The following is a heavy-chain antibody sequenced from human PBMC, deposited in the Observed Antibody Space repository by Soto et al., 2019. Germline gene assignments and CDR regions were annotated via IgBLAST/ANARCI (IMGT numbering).Heavy chain of an antibody. CDR1: GFSLSSTRMA. CDR3: AHIVVAGLGYYFDY. V-gene: IGHV2-5*02. D-gene: IGHD6-19*01. CDR2: IYWADDK. J-gene: IGHJ4*02. Sequence: QITLKESGPTLVKPTQTLTLTCTFSGFSLSSTRMAVGWIRQPPGKALEWLALIYWADDKSYSPFLKGRLTITKDATKTQVVLTMSNMDPVDTARYYCAHIVVAGLGYYFDYWGQGTLVTVSS.